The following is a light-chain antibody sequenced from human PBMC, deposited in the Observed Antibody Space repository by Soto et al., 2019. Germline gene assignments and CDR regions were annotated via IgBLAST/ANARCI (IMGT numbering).Light chain of an antibody. J-gene: IGLJ1*01. V-gene: IGLV2-14*01. CDR3: SSYTSNSTLV. CDR1: SSDVGGYNY. CDR2: EVS. Sequence: QSALPQPRSVSGSTVQSVTISCTRTSSDVGGYNYVSWYQQHPGKAPKLMFYEVSNRPSGVSIRFSGSKSGNTAALTISGLQAEDEADYYCSSYTSNSTLVFGTGTKVTVL.